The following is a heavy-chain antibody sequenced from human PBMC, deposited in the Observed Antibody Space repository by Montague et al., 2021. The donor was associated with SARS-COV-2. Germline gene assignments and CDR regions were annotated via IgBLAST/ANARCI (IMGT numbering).Heavy chain of an antibody. J-gene: IGHJ6*02. CDR1: DGSISSPNW. CDR3: ARGGTYHYGMDV. Sequence: SETLSLTCAVSDGSISSPNWWNWVRQPPGKGLEWIGDIYYTGNTNYNPSRKSRVTIFIDKSKNYFSLQLRSVTAADTAVYYCARGGTYHYGMDVWGQGTTVAVSS. D-gene: IGHD3-16*01. V-gene: IGHV4-4*02. CDR2: IYYTGNT.